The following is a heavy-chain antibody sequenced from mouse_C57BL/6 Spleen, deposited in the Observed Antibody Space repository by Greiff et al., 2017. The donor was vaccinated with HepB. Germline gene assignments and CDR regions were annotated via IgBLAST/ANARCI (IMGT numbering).Heavy chain of an antibody. Sequence: EVQLVESGGDLVKPGGSLKLSCAASGFTFSSYGMSWVRQTPDKRLEWVATISSGGSYTYYPDSVKGRFTISRDNAKNTLYLQMSSLKSEDTAMYYCARRGGTGRDYFDYWGQGTTLTVSS. CDR2: ISSGGSYT. CDR1: GFTFSSYG. D-gene: IGHD4-1*01. CDR3: ARRGGTGRDYFDY. V-gene: IGHV5-6*01. J-gene: IGHJ2*01.